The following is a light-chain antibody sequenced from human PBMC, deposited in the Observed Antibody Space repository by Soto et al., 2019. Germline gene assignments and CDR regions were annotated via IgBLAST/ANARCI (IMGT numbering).Light chain of an antibody. CDR2: DVS. V-gene: IGLV2-14*03. CDR1: SSDVGGYNY. J-gene: IGLJ2*01. CDR3: SSYTGSSTAVV. Sequence: QSALTQPASVSGSPGQSITISCTGTSSDVGGYNYVSWYQHHPGKAPKLIIYDVSNRPSGVSNRFSGSKSGNTASLTISGLQAEDEAEYYCSSYTGSSTAVVFGGGTKLTVL.